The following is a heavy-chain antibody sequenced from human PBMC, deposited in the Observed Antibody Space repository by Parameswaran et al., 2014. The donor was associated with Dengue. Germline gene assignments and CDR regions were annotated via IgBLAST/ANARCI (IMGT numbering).Heavy chain of an antibody. D-gene: IGHD3-22*01. V-gene: IGHV3-30*18. Sequence: WIRQPPGKGLEWVAVISYDGSNKYYADSVKGRFTISRDNSKNTLYLQMNSLRAEDTAVYYCAKDIVSDYYDSSGPSFDYWGQGTLVTVSS. CDR3: AKDIVSDYYDSSGPSFDY. CDR2: ISYDGSNK. J-gene: IGHJ4*02.